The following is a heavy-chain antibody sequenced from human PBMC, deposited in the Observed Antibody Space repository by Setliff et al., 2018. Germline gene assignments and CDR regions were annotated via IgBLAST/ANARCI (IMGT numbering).Heavy chain of an antibody. CDR1: GESFSNNY. J-gene: IGHJ3*02. Sequence: SETLSLTCSVYGESFSNNYWSWIRQSPGKGLEWIGESDHGGNTTIHPSLKGRVTISVDTSKKQFSLTLTSVTAADTALYYCRQAVVGRDVFDIWGQGTVVTVSS. D-gene: IGHD1-1*01. CDR2: SDHGGNT. CDR3: RQAVVGRDVFDI. V-gene: IGHV4-34*01.